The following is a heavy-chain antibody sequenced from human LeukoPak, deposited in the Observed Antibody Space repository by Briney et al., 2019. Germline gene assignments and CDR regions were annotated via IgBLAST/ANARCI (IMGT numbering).Heavy chain of an antibody. Sequence: PGGSLRLSCAASGFTVSSNYMSWVRQAPGKGLEWVSVIYSGGSTYYADSVKGRFTISRDNSKNTLYLQMNSLRAEDTAVYYCARELVRGVMLTHYFDYWGQGTLVTVSS. CDR3: ARELVRGVMLTHYFDY. J-gene: IGHJ4*02. CDR1: GFTVSSNY. CDR2: IYSGGST. V-gene: IGHV3-66*01. D-gene: IGHD3-10*01.